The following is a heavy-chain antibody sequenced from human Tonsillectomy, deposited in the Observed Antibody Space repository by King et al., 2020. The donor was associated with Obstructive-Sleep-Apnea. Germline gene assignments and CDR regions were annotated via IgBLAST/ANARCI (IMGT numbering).Heavy chain of an antibody. CDR3: AKVCGVGWTGGSCYGYFDY. J-gene: IGHJ4*02. CDR2: ISYDGGNK. Sequence: VQLVESGGGVVQPGRSLRLSCAASGFTFSTYGMHWVRQAPGKGLEGVAVISYDGGNKYYADSVKGRFTISRDNSKNTLYLQMNSLRAEDTAVYYCAKVCGVGWTGGSCYGYFDYWGQGTLVTVPS. V-gene: IGHV3-30*18. CDR1: GFTFSTYG. D-gene: IGHD2-15*01.